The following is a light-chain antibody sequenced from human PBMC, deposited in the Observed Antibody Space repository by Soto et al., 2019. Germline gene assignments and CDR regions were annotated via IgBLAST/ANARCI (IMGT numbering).Light chain of an antibody. CDR3: QQYHNWPPRT. Sequence: IVLTQSPGTLSSSPGERATLSCMASQSVSTNNLAWYQQRPGQAPRLLIYGASRRATGIPARFSGSGSGTEFTLTISSLQSEDFAVYHCQQYHNWPPRTFGQGTKVDIK. CDR1: QSVSTNN. CDR2: GAS. J-gene: IGKJ1*01. V-gene: IGKV3-15*01.